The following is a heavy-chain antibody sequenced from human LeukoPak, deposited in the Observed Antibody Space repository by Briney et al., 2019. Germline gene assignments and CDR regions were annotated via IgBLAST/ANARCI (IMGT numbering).Heavy chain of an antibody. D-gene: IGHD3-16*02. CDR3: AATGGYVWGSYRPIGSSFVY. J-gene: IGHJ4*02. V-gene: IGHV3-21*01. CDR1: GFTLSSYS. CDR2: ISSSSSYI. Sequence: GGSLRLSCAASGFTLSSYSMNWVRQAPGKGLEWVSSISSSSSYIYYADSVKGRFTISRDNAKNSLYLQMNSLRAEDTAVYYCAATGGYVWGSYRPIGSSFVYWGQGTLVTVSS.